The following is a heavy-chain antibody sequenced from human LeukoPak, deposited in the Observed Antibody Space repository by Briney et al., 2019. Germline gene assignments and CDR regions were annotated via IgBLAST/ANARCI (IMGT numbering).Heavy chain of an antibody. CDR2: INPNSGGT. CDR3: ARVLVPAATDDAFDI. D-gene: IGHD2-2*01. Sequence: ASVKVSCKASGYTFTGYYMHWVRQAPGQGLEWMGWINPNSGGTNYAQKFQGRVTMTRDTSIGTAYMELSRLRSDDTAVYYCARVLVPAATDDAFDIWGQGTMVTVSS. V-gene: IGHV1-2*02. J-gene: IGHJ3*02. CDR1: GYTFTGYY.